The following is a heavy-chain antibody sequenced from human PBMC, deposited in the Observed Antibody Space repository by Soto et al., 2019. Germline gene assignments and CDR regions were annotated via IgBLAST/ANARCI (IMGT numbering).Heavy chain of an antibody. J-gene: IGHJ5*02. D-gene: IGHD1-26*01. Sequence: GGSLRLSCAASGFIFENFGMSWVRQAPGKGLEWISSISGSGFKKYYADSVKGRFTISRDNSNSTVYLELNNLSAEDTAVYHCAKNQGVELVPLATVDWFDPWGQGSVVTVS. CDR3: AKNQGVELVPLATVDWFDP. V-gene: IGHV3-23*01. CDR1: GFIFENFG. CDR2: ISGSGFKK.